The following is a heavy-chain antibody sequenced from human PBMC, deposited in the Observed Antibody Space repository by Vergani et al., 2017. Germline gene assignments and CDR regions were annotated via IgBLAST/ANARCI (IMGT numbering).Heavy chain of an antibody. CDR1: GYTFTSYA. CDR2: INTNTGNP. CDR3: ARDIVVLVAAEAAFDI. Sequence: QVQLVQSGSELKKPGASVKVSCKASGYTFTSYAMNWVRQAPGQGLEWMGWINTNTGNPTYAQGFTGRFVFSLATSVSTAYLQISSLKAEDTAVYSCARDIVVLVAAEAAFDIWGQGTMVTVSS. J-gene: IGHJ3*02. V-gene: IGHV7-4-1*02. D-gene: IGHD2-15*01.